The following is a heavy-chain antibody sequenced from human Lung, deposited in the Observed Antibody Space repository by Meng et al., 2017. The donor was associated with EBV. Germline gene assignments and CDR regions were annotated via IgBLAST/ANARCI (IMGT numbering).Heavy chain of an antibody. J-gene: IGHJ4*02. CDR3: AKPAAAIARAPIDY. CDR1: GFTFSSYG. CDR2: ISYDGSNK. V-gene: IGHV3-30*18. D-gene: IGHD2-2*01. Sequence: QVQLVESGXGVVQPGRXLRLSCAASGFTFSSYGMHWVRQAPGKGLEWVAVISYDGSNKYYADSVKGRFTISRDNSKNTLYLQMNSLRAEDTAVYYCAKPAAAIARAPIDYWGQGTLVTVSS.